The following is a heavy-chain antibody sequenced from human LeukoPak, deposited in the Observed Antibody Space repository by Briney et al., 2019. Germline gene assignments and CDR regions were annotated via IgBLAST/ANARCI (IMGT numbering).Heavy chain of an antibody. Sequence: PGGSLRLSCADSGFPFSSYAMSWVRQAPGKGLEWVSAISGSGGSTYYADSVKGRFTISRDNSKNTLYLQMNSLRAEDTAVYYCAKEHVYAVAGNFDYWGQGTLVTVSS. D-gene: IGHD6-19*01. V-gene: IGHV3-23*01. J-gene: IGHJ4*02. CDR3: AKEHVYAVAGNFDY. CDR2: ISGSGGST. CDR1: GFPFSSYA.